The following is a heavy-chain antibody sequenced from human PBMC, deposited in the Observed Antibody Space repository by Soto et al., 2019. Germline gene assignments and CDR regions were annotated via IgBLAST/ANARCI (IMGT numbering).Heavy chain of an antibody. D-gene: IGHD5-18*01. J-gene: IGHJ6*02. CDR1: GFTFTSSA. CDR2: IVVGSGNT. Sequence: QMQLVQSGPEVKKPGTSVKVSCKASGFTFTSSAVQWVRQARGQRLEWIGWIVVGSGNTNYAQKFQERVTITRDMSTSTAYMELSSLRSEDTAVYYCAAGRPSGYSLYYYYYGMDVWGQGTTATVSS. V-gene: IGHV1-58*01. CDR3: AAGRPSGYSLYYYYYGMDV.